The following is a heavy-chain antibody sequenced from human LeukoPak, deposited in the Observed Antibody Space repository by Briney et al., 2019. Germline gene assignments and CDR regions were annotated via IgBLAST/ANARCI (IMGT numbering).Heavy chain of an antibody. CDR1: GYTFTGYY. CDR2: INPNSGGT. J-gene: IGHJ4*02. CDR3: ARWADDFWSGYKYFDY. D-gene: IGHD3-3*01. Sequence: ASVKVSCKASGYTFTGYYMHRARQAPGQGLEWMGWINPNSGGTNYAQKFQGRVTMTRDTSISTAYMELSRLRSDDTAVYYCARWADDFWSGYKYFDYWGQGTLVTVSS. V-gene: IGHV1-2*02.